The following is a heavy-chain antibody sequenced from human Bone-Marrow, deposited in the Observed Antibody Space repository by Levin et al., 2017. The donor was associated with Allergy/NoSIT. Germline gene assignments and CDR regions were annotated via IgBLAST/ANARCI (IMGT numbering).Heavy chain of an antibody. Sequence: SETLSLTCAVSGSSMSSDYYWGWIRQPPGKGLEWIGNINESGSTKYNPSHKSRVTISVDTSKNQFSLQLNSVTAADTAVYFCAREYYMDVWGKGTTVTVSS. CDR2: INESGST. J-gene: IGHJ6*03. V-gene: IGHV4-38-2*02. CDR1: GSSMSSDYY. CDR3: AREYYMDV.